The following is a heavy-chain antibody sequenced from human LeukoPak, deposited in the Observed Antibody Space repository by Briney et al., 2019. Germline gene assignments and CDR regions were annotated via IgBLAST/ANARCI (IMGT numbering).Heavy chain of an antibody. CDR3: AREKKEYCGGDCKGAWFDP. CDR2: IIPIFGTA. J-gene: IGHJ5*02. D-gene: IGHD2-21*02. V-gene: IGHV1-69*06. Sequence: SVKVSCKASGGTFSSYAISWVRQAPGQGLEWMGGIIPIFGTANYAQKFQGRVTITAVKSTSTAYMELSSLRSEDTAVYYCAREKKEYCGGDCKGAWFDPWGQGTLVTVSS. CDR1: GGTFSSYA.